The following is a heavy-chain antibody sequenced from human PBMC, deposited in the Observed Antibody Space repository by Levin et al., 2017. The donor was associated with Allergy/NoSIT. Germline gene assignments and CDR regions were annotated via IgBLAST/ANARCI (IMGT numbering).Heavy chain of an antibody. J-gene: IGHJ6*02. CDR2: INHSGTT. V-gene: IGHV4-34*01. Sequence: SQTLSLPCGVYGGSFTSYYWSWIRQPPGKGLEWIGEINHSGTTKYSPSLKSRVTMSVDTSENQISLRLSSVTAADTAVYYCAGAFASAGTDSIYFYYYGVDVWGQGTTVTVSS. CDR3: AGAFASAGTDSIYFYYYGVDV. D-gene: IGHD6-13*01. CDR1: GGSFTSYY.